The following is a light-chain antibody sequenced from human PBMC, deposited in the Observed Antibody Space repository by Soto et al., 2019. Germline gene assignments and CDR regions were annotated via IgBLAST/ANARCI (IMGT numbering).Light chain of an antibody. Sequence: EIVLTQSPGTLSLFPGERATLSCRASSSVSSYLAWYQQKPGQAPRLLIYDASTRATGIPARFSGTGSGTAFTLIISSLQPEDFAFYYCQQRRDWPWTFGQGTRVEI. V-gene: IGKV3-11*01. CDR1: SSVSSY. J-gene: IGKJ1*01. CDR3: QQRRDWPWT. CDR2: DAS.